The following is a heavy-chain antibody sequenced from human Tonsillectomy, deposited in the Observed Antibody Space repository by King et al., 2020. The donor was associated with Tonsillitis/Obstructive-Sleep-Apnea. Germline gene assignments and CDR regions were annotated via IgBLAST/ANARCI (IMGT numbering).Heavy chain of an antibody. Sequence: QLQESGPGLVKPSETLSLTCTVSGGSISSSSYYWGWIRQPPGKGLEWIGSIYYSGSTYYNPSLKSRVTISVDTSKNQFSLKLSSVTAAETAVYYCARLVVGATKGAGWFDPWGQGTLVTVSS. J-gene: IGHJ5*02. CDR3: ARLVVGATKGAGWFDP. CDR1: GGSISSSSYY. CDR2: IYYSGST. D-gene: IGHD1-26*01. V-gene: IGHV4-39*01.